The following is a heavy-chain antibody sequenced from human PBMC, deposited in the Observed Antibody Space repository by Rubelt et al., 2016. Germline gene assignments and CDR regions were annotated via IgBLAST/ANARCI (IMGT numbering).Heavy chain of an antibody. D-gene: IGHD3-10*01. CDR3: ARDSRYYYGSGSYEEPFYFDY. CDR2: SGST. V-gene: IGHV4-31*02. J-gene: IGHJ4*02. Sequence: SGSTYYNPSLKSRVTISVDTSKNQFSLKLSSVTAADTAVYYCARDSRYYYGSGSYEEPFYFDYWGQGTLVTVSS.